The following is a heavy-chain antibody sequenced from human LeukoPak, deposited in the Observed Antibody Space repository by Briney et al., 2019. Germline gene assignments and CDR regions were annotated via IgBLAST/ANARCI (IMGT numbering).Heavy chain of an antibody. CDR3: ARSNKTMIVVVPYDAFDI. J-gene: IGHJ3*02. V-gene: IGHV1-69*05. CDR2: IIPIFGTA. CDR1: GGTFSSYA. Sequence: SVKVSCKASGGTFSSYAISWVRQAPGQGLEWMGGIIPIFGTANYAQKFQGRVTITTDESTSTAYMELSSLRSEDTAVYYCARSNKTMIVVVPYDAFDIWGQGTMVTVSS. D-gene: IGHD3-22*01.